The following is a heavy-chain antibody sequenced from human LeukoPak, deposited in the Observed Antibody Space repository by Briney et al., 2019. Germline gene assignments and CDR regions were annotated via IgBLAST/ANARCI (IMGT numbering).Heavy chain of an antibody. J-gene: IGHJ3*01. D-gene: IGHD3-10*01. CDR1: GFTFTSHA. Sequence: PGGSLRLSCATSGFTFTSHAMTWVRQAPGKGLEWVSGISGTTGRTFYGDSVKGRFTVSRDNSRDTLYLQMNSLGAEDTAVYYCAKVLWFGVSAPQAFDFWGQGTMVTVSS. V-gene: IGHV3-23*01. CDR3: AKVLWFGVSAPQAFDF. CDR2: ISGTTGRT.